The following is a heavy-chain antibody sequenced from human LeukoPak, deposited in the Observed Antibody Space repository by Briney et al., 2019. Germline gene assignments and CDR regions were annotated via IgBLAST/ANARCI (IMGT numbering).Heavy chain of an antibody. CDR3: AKDRAGTPWAD. V-gene: IGHV3-23*01. J-gene: IGHJ4*02. CDR1: GFTFGIYS. CDR2: VNPGGDST. D-gene: IGHD1-1*01. Sequence: GSLRLSCAASGFTFGIYSMTWVRQAPGKGLEWVSTVNPGGDSTYYADSVKGRFTISKDNSKNTVYLQMSRLRAEDTAIYYCAKDRAGTPWADWGQGTLVTVSS.